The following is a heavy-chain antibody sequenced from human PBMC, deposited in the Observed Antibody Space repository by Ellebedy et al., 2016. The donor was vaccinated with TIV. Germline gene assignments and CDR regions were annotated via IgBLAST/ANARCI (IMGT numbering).Heavy chain of an antibody. J-gene: IGHJ6*03. D-gene: IGHD1-26*01. Sequence: SETLSLTXAVYGVSFSGYSWSWIRQPPGKGLEWIGEINHSGSTNYNPSLKSRVTISVDTSKNQFSLKLSSVTAADTAVYYCALLRAHYYYMDVWGKGTTVTVSS. CDR3: ALLRAHYYYMDV. V-gene: IGHV4-34*01. CDR2: INHSGST. CDR1: GVSFSGYS.